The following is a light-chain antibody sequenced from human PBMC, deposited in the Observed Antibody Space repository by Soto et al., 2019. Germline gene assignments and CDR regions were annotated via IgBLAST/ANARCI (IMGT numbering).Light chain of an antibody. Sequence: QSVLTQPPSASGTPGQRVTISCSGSSSNIGSETVNSYQHQQGTAPKLLIYVNNHRPSGVSDRLSGSKSGTSASLPISGLQSEDEADYYCAALDDSLKPVVFGGGTKLTVL. CDR3: AALDDSLKPVV. CDR2: VNN. CDR1: SSNIGSET. J-gene: IGLJ2*01. V-gene: IGLV1-44*01.